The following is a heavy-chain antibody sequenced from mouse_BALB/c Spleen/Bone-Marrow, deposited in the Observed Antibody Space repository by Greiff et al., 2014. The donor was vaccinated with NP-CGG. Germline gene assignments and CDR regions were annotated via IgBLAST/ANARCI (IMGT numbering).Heavy chain of an antibody. D-gene: IGHD1-2*01. CDR1: GFAFSSYD. V-gene: IGHV5-12-1*01. CDR2: ISSGGGST. J-gene: IGHJ1*01. Sequence: VQLKESGGGLVKPGGSLKLSCAASGFAFSSYDMSWVRQTPEKRLEWVAYISSGGGSTYYPDTVKGRFTIFRDNAKNTLYLQMSSLKSEDTAMYYCARQGYGYVDFDVWGAGTTVTVSS. CDR3: ARQGYGYVDFDV.